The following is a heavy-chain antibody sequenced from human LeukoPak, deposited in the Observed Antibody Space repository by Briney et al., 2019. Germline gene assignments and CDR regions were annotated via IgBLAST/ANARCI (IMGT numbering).Heavy chain of an antibody. CDR1: GGTFSSYA. CDR2: IIPILGIA. D-gene: IGHD6-13*01. Sequence: ASVKVSCKASGGTFSSYAISWVRQAPGQGLEWMGRIIPILGIANYAQKFQGRATITADKSTSTAYMELSSLRSEDTAVYYCARGYSSSWYGDYYYYGMDVWGQGTTVTVSS. J-gene: IGHJ6*02. CDR3: ARGYSSSWYGDYYYYGMDV. V-gene: IGHV1-69*04.